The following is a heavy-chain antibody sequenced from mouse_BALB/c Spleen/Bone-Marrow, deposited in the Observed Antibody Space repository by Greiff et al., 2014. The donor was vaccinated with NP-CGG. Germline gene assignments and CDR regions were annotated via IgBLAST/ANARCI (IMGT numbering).Heavy chain of an antibody. CDR3: ARDYGSSDYYAMDY. D-gene: IGHD1-1*01. CDR1: GFNIKDTY. J-gene: IGHJ4*01. V-gene: IGHV14-3*02. Sequence: EVQLQQSGAELVKPGASVKLSCTASGFNIKDTYMHWVKQRPEQGLEWIGRIDPADGNTKYDPKFQGKATITADKSSNTAYLQLSSLTSEDTAVYYCARDYGSSDYYAMDYWGQGTSVTVSS. CDR2: IDPADGNT.